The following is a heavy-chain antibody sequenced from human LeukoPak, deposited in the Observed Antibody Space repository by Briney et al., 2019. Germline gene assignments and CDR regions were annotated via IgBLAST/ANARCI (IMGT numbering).Heavy chain of an antibody. V-gene: IGHV3-7*01. Sequence: GGSLRLSCAASGFTFSSYWMSWVRQAPGKGLEWVANIKQDGSEIYYVDSVKGRFTISRDNAKNSLYLQMNSLRAGDTAVYYCARSGNTGRNWYFDLWGRGTLVTVSS. J-gene: IGHJ2*01. CDR1: GFTFSSYW. CDR2: IKQDGSEI. CDR3: ARSGNTGRNWYFDL. D-gene: IGHD3-10*01.